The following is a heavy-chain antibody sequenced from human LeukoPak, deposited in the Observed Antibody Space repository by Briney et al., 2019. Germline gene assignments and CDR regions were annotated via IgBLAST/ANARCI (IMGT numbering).Heavy chain of an antibody. J-gene: IGHJ4*02. D-gene: IGHD2-2*01. CDR1: GFTSSNYW. V-gene: IGHV3-7*01. CDR3: ARGTWAPFDY. CDR2: IKQDGSEK. Sequence: GGSLRLSCAASGFTSSNYWMSWVRQAPGKGLEWVAIIKQDGSEKHYVDSVKGRFTISRDNANNSVYLEMNSLRAEDTAMYYCARGTWAPFDYWGQGTLVTVSS.